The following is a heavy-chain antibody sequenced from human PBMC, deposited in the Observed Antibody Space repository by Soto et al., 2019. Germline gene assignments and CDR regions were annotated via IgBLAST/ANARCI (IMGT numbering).Heavy chain of an antibody. CDR1: GGSFSGYY. V-gene: IGHV4-34*01. D-gene: IGHD3-10*01. CDR2: INHSGST. J-gene: IGHJ5*02. Sequence: PSETQSLTCAVYGGSFSGYYGSWIRQTPGKGLEWIGEINHSGSTNYNPSLKSRVTVSLDMSKNQFSLTLNSMTAADTAVYYCARTQFYSGSGNYRNLMFDPWGQGIQVPVSS. CDR3: ARTQFYSGSGNYRNLMFDP.